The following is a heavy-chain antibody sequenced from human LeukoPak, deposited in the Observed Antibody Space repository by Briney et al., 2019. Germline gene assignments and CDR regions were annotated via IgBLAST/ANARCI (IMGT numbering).Heavy chain of an antibody. CDR2: INHSGST. V-gene: IGHV4-34*01. CDR3: ARHRRVSRSPIDY. Sequence: SETLSLTCAVYGGSFSGYYWSWIRQPPGKGLEWIGEINHSGSTNYNPSLKSRVTISVDTSKNQFSLKLSSVTAADTAVYYCARHRRVSRSPIDYWGQGTLVTVSS. CDR1: GGSFSGYY. J-gene: IGHJ4*02. D-gene: IGHD6-13*01.